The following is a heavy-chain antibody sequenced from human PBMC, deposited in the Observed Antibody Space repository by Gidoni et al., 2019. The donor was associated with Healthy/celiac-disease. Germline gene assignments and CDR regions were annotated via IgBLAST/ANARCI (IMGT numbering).Heavy chain of an antibody. J-gene: IGHJ3*02. CDR2: ISWNSGSI. D-gene: IGHD2-21*02. CDR3: AKSSGVVVTAILFDAFDI. V-gene: IGHV3-9*01. CDR1: GFTFDDYA. Sequence: EVQLVESGGGLVQPGRSLRLSCAASGFTFDDYAMHWVRQAPGKGLEWVSGISWNSGSIGYADSVKGRFTISRDNAKNSLYLQMNSLRAEDTALYYCAKSSGVVVTAILFDAFDIWGQGTMVTVSS.